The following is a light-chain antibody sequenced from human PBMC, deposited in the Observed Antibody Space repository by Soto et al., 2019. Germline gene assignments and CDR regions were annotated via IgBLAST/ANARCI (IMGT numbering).Light chain of an antibody. Sequence: EIVLTQSPGTLSLSPGERATLSCRASQSVSSSYLAWYQQKPGQAPSLLIYGASRRATGIPDRFSGSGSGTDFTLTISRLEPEDSAVYYCQEYDSSPITFGQGTRLEI. V-gene: IGKV3-20*01. CDR2: GAS. CDR3: QEYDSSPIT. J-gene: IGKJ5*01. CDR1: QSVSSSY.